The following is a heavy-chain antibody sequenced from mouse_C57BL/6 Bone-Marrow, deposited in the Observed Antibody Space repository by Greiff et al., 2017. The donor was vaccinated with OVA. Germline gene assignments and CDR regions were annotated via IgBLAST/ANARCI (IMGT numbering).Heavy chain of an antibody. CDR3: ARGRDGYVYAMDY. V-gene: IGHV5-16*01. J-gene: IGHJ4*01. CDR2: INYDGSST. D-gene: IGHD2-3*01. Sequence: EVKLVESEGGLVQPGSSMKLSCTASGFTFCDYYMAWVRQVPEKGLEWVANINYDGSSTYYLDSLKSRFIISRDNAKNILYLQMSSLKSEDTATYYCARGRDGYVYAMDYWGQGTSVTVSS. CDR1: GFTFCDYY.